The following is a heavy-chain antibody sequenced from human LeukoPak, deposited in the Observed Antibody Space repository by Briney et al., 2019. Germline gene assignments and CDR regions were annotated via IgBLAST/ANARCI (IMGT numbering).Heavy chain of an antibody. V-gene: IGHV3-23*01. CDR1: GFSFSTSP. CDR2: MNNGPGAT. CDR3: AKTHYDLLDV. Sequence: GGSLRLSRAASGFSFSTSPMSWVRQPPGKGLEWVSAMNNGPGATFYRDSVRGRFTISRDDSKSTLYLQMNSLRAEDTGTYYCAKTHYDLLDVWGQGTTVTVSS. J-gene: IGHJ6*02. D-gene: IGHD5-12*01.